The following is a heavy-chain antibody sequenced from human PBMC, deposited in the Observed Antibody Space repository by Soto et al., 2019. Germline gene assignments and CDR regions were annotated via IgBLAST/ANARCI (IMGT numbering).Heavy chain of an antibody. Sequence: PSETLSLTCTVSGGSISSYYWSWIRQPPGKGLEWIGYIYYSGSTNYNPSLKSRVTISVDTSKNQFSLKLSSVTAADTAVYYCARDSSSPHSNWFDTWGQGTLVNVS. CDR1: GGSISSYY. CDR2: IYYSGST. V-gene: IGHV4-59*01. CDR3: ARDSSSPHSNWFDT. J-gene: IGHJ5*02. D-gene: IGHD6-6*01.